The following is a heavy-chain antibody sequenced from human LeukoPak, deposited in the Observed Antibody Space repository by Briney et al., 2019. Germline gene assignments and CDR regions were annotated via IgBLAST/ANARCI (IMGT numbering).Heavy chain of an antibody. CDR1: GFTFSSYA. J-gene: IGHJ4*02. D-gene: IGHD2-15*01. CDR2: ISGSGGST. V-gene: IGHV3-23*01. CDR3: AKSLGYCSGGSCYSCCDFDY. Sequence: GGSLRLSCAASGFTFSSYAMSWVRQAPGKGLEWVSAISGSGGSTYYADSVKVLFTISRDNSENPLYLQMNSLRAEDTAVYYCAKSLGYCSGGSCYSCCDFDYWGQGTLVTVSS.